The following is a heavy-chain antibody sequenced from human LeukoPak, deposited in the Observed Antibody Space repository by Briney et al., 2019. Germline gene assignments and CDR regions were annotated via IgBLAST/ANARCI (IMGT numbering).Heavy chain of an antibody. D-gene: IGHD3-10*02. CDR3: ARVFGDYYYYYMDV. Sequence: GGSLRLSCAASGFTVSSNYMSWVRQAPGKGLEGVSVIYSGGSTYYADSVKGRFTISRDNSKNTLYLQMNSLRAEDTAVYYCARVFGDYYYYYMDVWGKGTTVTVSS. V-gene: IGHV3-53*01. J-gene: IGHJ6*03. CDR2: IYSGGST. CDR1: GFTVSSNY.